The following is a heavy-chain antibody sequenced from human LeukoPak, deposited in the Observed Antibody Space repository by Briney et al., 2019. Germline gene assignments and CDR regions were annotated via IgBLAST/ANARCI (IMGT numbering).Heavy chain of an antibody. D-gene: IGHD2-15*01. J-gene: IGHJ4*02. CDR1: SGSISSYY. Sequence: SETLSLTCTVSSGSISSYYWSCIRQPPGKGMEWIGYISYSGSTNYNTSLKSRVTMSVDTSKNQFSMTLRTGIAADTTVYYCARGRGGPDYWGQGTLVTVSS. CDR3: ARGRGGPDY. V-gene: IGHV4-59*01. CDR2: ISYSGST.